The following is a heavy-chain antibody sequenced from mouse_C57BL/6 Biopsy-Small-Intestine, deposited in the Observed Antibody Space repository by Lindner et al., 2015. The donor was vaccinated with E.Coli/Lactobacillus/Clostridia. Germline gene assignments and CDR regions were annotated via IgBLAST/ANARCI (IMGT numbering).Heavy chain of an antibody. D-gene: IGHD2-2*01. CDR2: IHPDSGST. CDR3: ARPMVTGGYYAMDY. J-gene: IGHJ4*01. CDR1: GYTFANYW. Sequence: VQLQESGADLVKPGASVKLSCKASGYTFANYWMHWVKQRPGQGLEWIGMIHPDSGSTNYNEKFKRKATLTVDKSSSTAYMQLSSLTSEDSAVYFCARPMVTGGYYAMDYWGQGTSVTVSS. V-gene: IGHV1-64*01.